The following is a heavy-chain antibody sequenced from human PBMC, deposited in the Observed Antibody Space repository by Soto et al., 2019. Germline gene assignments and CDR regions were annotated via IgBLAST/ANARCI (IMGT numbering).Heavy chain of an antibody. J-gene: IGHJ6*04. CDR2: IYSGGDT. D-gene: IGHD3-10*01. CDR1: GFAVRHNY. Sequence: GGSLRLSCTASGFAVRHNYMTWVRQAPGKGLEWVSLIYSGGDTAYADSVKGRFTISRHTSQNTLYLQMNSLRAEDTAVYYCARKTDSIPSGGDVWGKGTAVTVSS. CDR3: ARKTDSIPSGGDV. V-gene: IGHV3-53*04.